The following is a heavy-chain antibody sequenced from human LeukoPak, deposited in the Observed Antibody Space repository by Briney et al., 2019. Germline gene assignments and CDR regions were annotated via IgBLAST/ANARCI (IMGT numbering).Heavy chain of an antibody. CDR1: GFTFSTYE. V-gene: IGHV3-48*03. CDR3: AREGFSGVVVNLVDDGFDI. CDR2: ISSTGNTI. J-gene: IGHJ3*02. D-gene: IGHD3-22*01. Sequence: GGSLRLSCAASGFTFSTYEMNWVRQAPGKGPEWISYISSTGNTIYYADSVKGRFTISRDNAKNSLYLQMTSLRADDTAVYYCAREGFSGVVVNLVDDGFDIWGQGTMVTVSS.